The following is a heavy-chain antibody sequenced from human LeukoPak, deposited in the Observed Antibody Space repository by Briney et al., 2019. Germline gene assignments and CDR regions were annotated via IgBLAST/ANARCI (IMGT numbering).Heavy chain of an antibody. CDR3: ARHVAGREYRLLLYYFDY. V-gene: IGHV4-59*08. Sequence: SETLSLTCTVSGGSISSYYWSWIRQPPGKGLEWIGYIYYSGSTNYNPSLKSRVTISVDTSKNQFSLKLSSVTAADTAVYYCARHVAGREYRLLLYYFDYGGQGTLVTVSS. CDR2: IYYSGST. D-gene: IGHD2-15*01. J-gene: IGHJ4*02. CDR1: GGSISSYY.